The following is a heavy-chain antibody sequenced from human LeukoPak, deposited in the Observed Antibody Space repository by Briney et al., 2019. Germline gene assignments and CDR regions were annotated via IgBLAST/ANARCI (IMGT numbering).Heavy chain of an antibody. CDR3: ARDLSGSYYNGVNWFDP. CDR2: IIPIFGTA. J-gene: IGHJ5*02. CDR1: GGTFSGYA. V-gene: IGHV1-69*13. D-gene: IGHD3-10*01. Sequence: SVKVSCKASGGTFSGYAISWVRQAPGQGLEWMGGIIPIFGTANYAQKFQGRVTITADESTSTAYMELSSLRSEDTAVYYCARDLSGSYYNGVNWFDPWGQGTLVTVSS.